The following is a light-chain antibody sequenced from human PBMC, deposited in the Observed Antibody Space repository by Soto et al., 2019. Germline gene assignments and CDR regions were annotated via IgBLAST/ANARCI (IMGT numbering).Light chain of an antibody. CDR1: QSFGGTY. V-gene: IGKV3-20*01. Sequence: EIVLTQSPGTLSLSPGERATLSCRASQSFGGTYLAWYQQKPGQAPRLLIYAASSRATGIPDRFSGSGSGTDFSLTNSRLEPEDFAVYYCQQYGNSPPVTFGGGTMVENK. J-gene: IGKJ4*01. CDR2: AAS. CDR3: QQYGNSPPVT.